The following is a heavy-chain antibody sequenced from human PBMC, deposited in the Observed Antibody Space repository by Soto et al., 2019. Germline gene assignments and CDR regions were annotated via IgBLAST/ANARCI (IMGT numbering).Heavy chain of an antibody. CDR2: IYHSGST. J-gene: IGHJ5*02. CDR1: GGSISSGGYS. V-gene: IGHV4-30-2*01. Sequence: QLQLQESGSGLVKPSQTLSLTCAVSGGSISSGGYSWSWIRQPPGKGLEWIGYIYHSGSTYYNPSLKSRVTISVDRSKNQFSLKLSSVTAADTAVYYCARTLSHRISHWSWFDPWGQGTLVTVSS. CDR3: ARTLSHRISHWSWFDP. D-gene: IGHD1-1*01.